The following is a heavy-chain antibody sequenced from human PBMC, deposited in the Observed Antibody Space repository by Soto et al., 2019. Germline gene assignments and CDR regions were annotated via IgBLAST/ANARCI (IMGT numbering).Heavy chain of an antibody. Sequence: GGSLRLSCTASGFTYGAYGMHWVRQSPGKGLDWVALISHDGGKKHYADSVTGRFTVSRDNYKNTMDLQMDSLRSDDSGVYYCVKEDIPSPGGLAAWGQGTTVTVSS. J-gene: IGHJ6*02. CDR2: ISHDGGKK. CDR3: VKEDIPSPGGLAA. V-gene: IGHV3-30*18. CDR1: GFTYGAYG. D-gene: IGHD2-15*01.